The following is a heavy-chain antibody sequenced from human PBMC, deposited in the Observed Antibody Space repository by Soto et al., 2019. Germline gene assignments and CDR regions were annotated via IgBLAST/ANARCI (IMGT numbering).Heavy chain of an antibody. CDR3: ARDSLRYSYGMDV. D-gene: IGHD3-9*01. CDR1: GGTFSSYA. CDR2: IIPIFGTA. J-gene: IGHJ6*02. Sequence: ASVKVSCKASGGTFSSYAISWVRQAPGQGLEWMGGIIPIFGTANYAQKFQGRVTITADKSTSTAYMELSSLRSEDTAEEYCARDSLRYSYGMDVWGQGTTVTVSS. V-gene: IGHV1-69*06.